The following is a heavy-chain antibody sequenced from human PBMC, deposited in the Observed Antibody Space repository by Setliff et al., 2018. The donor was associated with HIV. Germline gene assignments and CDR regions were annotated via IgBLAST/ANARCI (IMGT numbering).Heavy chain of an antibody. J-gene: IGHJ5*02. V-gene: IGHV4-39*07. Sequence: SETLSLTCTVSGGSISSSHDFWNWIRQPPGKGLEWIGAVSYGGTTYYNSSLRSRVTISVDTSKNQFSLKLNSVTAADTAVYYCARHAVPHYYDSSGPSWGPGTLVTVSS. CDR3: ARHAVPHYYDSSGPS. D-gene: IGHD3-22*01. CDR2: VSYGGTT. CDR1: GGSISSSHDF.